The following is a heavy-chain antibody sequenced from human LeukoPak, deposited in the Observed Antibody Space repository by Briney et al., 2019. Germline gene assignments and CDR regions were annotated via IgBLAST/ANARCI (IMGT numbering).Heavy chain of an antibody. CDR2: IYYSGST. V-gene: IGHV4-59*08. Sequence: SETLSLTCTVAGGYISSYYWSWLRQPPGKGLEWIGYIYYSGSTNYNPSLKSRVTISVDTSKNQFSLKLSSVTAADTAVYYCARQEYSSGWYPFDYWGQGTLVTVSS. CDR3: ARQEYSSGWYPFDY. J-gene: IGHJ4*02. CDR1: GGYISSYY. D-gene: IGHD6-19*01.